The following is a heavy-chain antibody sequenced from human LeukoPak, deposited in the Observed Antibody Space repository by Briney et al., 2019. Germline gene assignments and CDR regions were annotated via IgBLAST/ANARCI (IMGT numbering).Heavy chain of an antibody. CDR1: GFTFSNYA. D-gene: IGHD5-12*01. CDR2: INDNGSTR. J-gene: IGHJ4*02. V-gene: IGHV3-23*01. Sequence: HPGGSLRLSCGASGFTFSNYAMSWVRQAPGKGLEWVSGINDNGSTRFYAASVKGRFTSSRDNPKNTLYLQMNGLRVEDTAVYYCAKDMQTWPRFPDYWGQGTLVTVSS. CDR3: AKDMQTWPRFPDY.